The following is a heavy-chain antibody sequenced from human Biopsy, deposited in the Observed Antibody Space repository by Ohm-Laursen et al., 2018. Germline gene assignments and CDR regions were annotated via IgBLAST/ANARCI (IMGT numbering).Heavy chain of an antibody. Sequence: SLRLSCAASGFTFSNYAMSWVRQAPGKGLEWVSGISGSGGRTYYAESMKGRFIISRDNSKKTVYLQMKSLRAEDAAVYYCAKEVFSAVGTSGFDPWGQGTLVTVSS. V-gene: IGHV3-23*01. D-gene: IGHD1/OR15-1a*01. CDR3: AKEVFSAVGTSGFDP. J-gene: IGHJ5*02. CDR1: GFTFSNYA. CDR2: ISGSGGRT.